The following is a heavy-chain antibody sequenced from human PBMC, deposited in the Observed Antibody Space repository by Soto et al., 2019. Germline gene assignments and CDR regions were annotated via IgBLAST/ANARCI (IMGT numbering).Heavy chain of an antibody. V-gene: IGHV3-74*01. CDR3: ARDGYDFWSGTKDAFDI. CDR2: INSDGSST. J-gene: IGHJ3*02. CDR1: GFTFSSYW. Sequence: EVQLVESGGGLVQPGGSLRLSCAASGFTFSSYWMHWVRQAPGKGLVWVSRINSDGSSTSYADSVKGRFTISRDNAKNTLYLQMNSLRAEDTAVYYCARDGYDFWSGTKDAFDIWGQGTMVTVSS. D-gene: IGHD3-3*01.